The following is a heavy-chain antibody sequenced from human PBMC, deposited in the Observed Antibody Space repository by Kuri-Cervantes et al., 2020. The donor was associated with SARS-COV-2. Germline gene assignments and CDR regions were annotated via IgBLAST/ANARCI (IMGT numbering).Heavy chain of an antibody. CDR1: GFSVSSNF. Sequence: GESLKISCAAAGFSVSSNFMSWVRQAPGKGLEWVSIIYSSGTTYYADSVKGRFTISRDNSKNTLYLHMSSLRAEDTAVYHCARHPKTIPQYHFDYWGQGTLVTVSS. CDR2: IYSSGTT. D-gene: IGHD2/OR15-2a*01. J-gene: IGHJ4*02. V-gene: IGHV3-53*01. CDR3: ARHPKTIPQYHFDY.